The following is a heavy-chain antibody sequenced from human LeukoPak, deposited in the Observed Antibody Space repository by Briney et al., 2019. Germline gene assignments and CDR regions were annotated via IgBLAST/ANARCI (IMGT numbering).Heavy chain of an antibody. CDR3: AREPTGGDYRFDY. D-gene: IGHD4-17*01. CDR2: MNPNSGNT. Sequence: ASVKVSCKASGYTYTSYDINWVRQATGQGLEWMGWMNPNSGNTGYAQKFQGRVTMTRNTSISTAYMELSSLTSEDTAVYYCAREPTGGDYRFDYWGQGTPVTVSS. V-gene: IGHV1-8*01. J-gene: IGHJ4*02. CDR1: GYTYTSYD.